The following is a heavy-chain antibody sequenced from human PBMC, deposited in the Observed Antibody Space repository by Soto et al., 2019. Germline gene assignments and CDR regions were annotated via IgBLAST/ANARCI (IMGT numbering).Heavy chain of an antibody. D-gene: IGHD3-3*01. CDR1: GGSISSSSYY. V-gene: IGHV4-39*01. CDR3: ASPPLRFLESRFYFDY. J-gene: IGHJ4*02. Sequence: SETLSLTCTVSGGSISSSSYYWGWIRQPPGKGLEWIGSIYYSGSTYYNPSLKSRVTISVDTSKNQFSLKLSSVTAADTAVYYCASPPLRFLESRFYFDYWGQGTLVTVSS. CDR2: IYYSGST.